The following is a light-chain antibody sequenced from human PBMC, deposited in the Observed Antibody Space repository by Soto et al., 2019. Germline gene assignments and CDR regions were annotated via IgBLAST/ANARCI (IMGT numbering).Light chain of an antibody. J-gene: IGLJ3*02. V-gene: IGLV2-14*01. CDR3: SSFTDSSTHLV. CDR2: DVS. CDR1: SSDIGGYNY. Sequence: QSALTQPASVSGSPGQSITISCTGTSSDIGGYNYVSWYQQHPGKAPKLMIYDVSNRPSGVSIRFSGSKSGNTASLTISGLQPEDEDDHYCSSFTDSSTHLVFGGGTMLTVL.